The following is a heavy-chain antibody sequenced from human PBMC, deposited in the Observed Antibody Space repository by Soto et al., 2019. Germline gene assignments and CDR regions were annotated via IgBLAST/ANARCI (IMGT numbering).Heavy chain of an antibody. D-gene: IGHD1-1*01. V-gene: IGHV3-23*01. CDR2: ISSNGGRT. J-gene: IGHJ6*02. Sequence: EVQLLESGGGLVQPGESLRLSCADSGFTFGNYFMNWVRQAPGKGLEWVSDISSNGGRTLYADSVRGRFTISRDNSRNTLYLQMSSLRDEDTALYYCAKDLHWYGMDVWGQGTTVTVSS. CDR3: AKDLHWYGMDV. CDR1: GFTFGNYF.